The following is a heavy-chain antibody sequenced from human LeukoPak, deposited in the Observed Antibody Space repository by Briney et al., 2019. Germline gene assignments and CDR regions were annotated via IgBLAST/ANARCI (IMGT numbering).Heavy chain of an antibody. CDR3: ARENYGSGSYYVRDFDY. Sequence: SVTVSCKASGYTFTSYGISWVRQTPGQGLEWMGWISAYNGNTNYAQKLQGRVTMTTDTSTSTAYMELRSLRSDDTAVYYCARENYGSGSYYVRDFDYWGQGTLVTVSS. CDR2: ISAYNGNT. D-gene: IGHD3-10*01. J-gene: IGHJ4*02. V-gene: IGHV1-18*04. CDR1: GYTFTSYG.